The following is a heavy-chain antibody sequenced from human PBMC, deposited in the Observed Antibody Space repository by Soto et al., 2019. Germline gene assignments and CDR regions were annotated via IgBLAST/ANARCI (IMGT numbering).Heavy chain of an antibody. Sequence: SETLSLTCTVSGGSISSYYCSWIRLPPGKGQEWIGSSYYSGSTNYNPSLKSRVTISVDTSKNQFSLKLSSVTAADTAVYYCARHDSSGWYNWFDPWGQGTLVTVSS. V-gene: IGHV4-59*08. CDR3: ARHDSSGWYNWFDP. D-gene: IGHD6-19*01. CDR2: SYYSGST. CDR1: GGSISSYY. J-gene: IGHJ5*02.